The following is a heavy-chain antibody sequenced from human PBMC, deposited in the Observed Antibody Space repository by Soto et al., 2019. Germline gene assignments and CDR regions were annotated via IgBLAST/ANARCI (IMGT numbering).Heavy chain of an antibody. CDR1: GFIFSDFG. D-gene: IGHD3-10*01. V-gene: IGHV3-23*01. J-gene: IGHJ4*02. Sequence: GGSLRLSXAASGFIFSDFGMTWVRRAPGKGLEGVSTIHREGTNTHYAASGKGRFTIATDTSKHTLYLEMNSLRAEDTAIYFRAKDPSTGSADFCGQGTLVTVSS. CDR2: IHREGTNT. CDR3: AKDPSTGSADF.